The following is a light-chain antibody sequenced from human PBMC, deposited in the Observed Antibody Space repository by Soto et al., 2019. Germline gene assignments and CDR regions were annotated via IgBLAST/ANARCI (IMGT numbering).Light chain of an antibody. CDR1: RSNIGRNF. J-gene: IGLJ3*02. V-gene: IGLV1-47*01. Sequence: QSVLTQSPSASGTPGQRVTISCSGSRSNIGRNFAYWYQHVPGTAPRLLIQRNNELPSGVPDRFSGSKSGTSVSLAISGLRSDDEATYYCAAWDDTLDAQVFGGGTKLTVL. CDR3: AAWDDTLDAQV. CDR2: RNN.